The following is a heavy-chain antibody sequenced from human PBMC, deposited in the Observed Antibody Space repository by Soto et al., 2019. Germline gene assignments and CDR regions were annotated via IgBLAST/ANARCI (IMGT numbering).Heavy chain of an antibody. V-gene: IGHV4-59*01. D-gene: IGHD6-13*01. J-gene: IGHJ6*02. CDR2: IYYSGST. Sequence: SETLSLTCTVSVGSISSYYWSWIRQPPGKGLEWIGYIYYSGSTNYNPSLKSRVTISVDTSKNQFSLKLSSVTAADTAVYYCARGAYSSSWYYYYGMDVWGQGTTVTVSS. CDR1: VGSISSYY. CDR3: ARGAYSSSWYYYYGMDV.